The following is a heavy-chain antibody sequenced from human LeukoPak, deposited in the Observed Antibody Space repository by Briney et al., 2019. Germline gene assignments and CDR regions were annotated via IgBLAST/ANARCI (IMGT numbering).Heavy chain of an antibody. CDR1: GGSFSGYY. CDR3: ARAIAAAGSVY. V-gene: IGHV4-34*01. Sequence: SETLSLTCAVYGGSFSGYYWSWIRQPPGKGLEWIGEINHSGSTNYNPSLKSRVTISVDTSKNQFSLKLSSVTAADTAAYYCARAIAAAGSVYWGQGTLVTVSS. J-gene: IGHJ4*02. D-gene: IGHD6-13*01. CDR2: INHSGST.